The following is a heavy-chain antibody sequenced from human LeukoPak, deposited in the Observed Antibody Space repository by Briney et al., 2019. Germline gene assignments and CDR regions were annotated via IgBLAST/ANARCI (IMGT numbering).Heavy chain of an antibody. CDR3: AKRIAATSFDY. D-gene: IGHD6-13*01. J-gene: IGHJ4*02. CDR1: GFTFSNYA. CDR2: ISGNGGSR. V-gene: IGHV3-23*01. Sequence: GGSLRLSCAASGFTFSNYAMSWVRRAPGNGLEGVSTISGNGGSRYYADSVKGRFTISRDNCKNTVYLQMSSLRVEDTAVYYCAKRIAATSFDYWGQGTLVTVSS.